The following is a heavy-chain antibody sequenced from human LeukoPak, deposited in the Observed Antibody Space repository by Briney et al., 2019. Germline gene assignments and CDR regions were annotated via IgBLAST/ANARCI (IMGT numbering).Heavy chain of an antibody. Sequence: GGSLKISCKGSGYSFTSYWIGWVRQMPGKGLEWMGIIYPGDSDTRYSPSFQGQVTISADKSISTAYLQWSSLKASDTAMYYCARGVDTAMVTGAFDIWGQGTMVTVSS. CDR3: ARGVDTAMVTGAFDI. D-gene: IGHD5-18*01. CDR1: GYSFTSYW. J-gene: IGHJ3*02. CDR2: IYPGDSDT. V-gene: IGHV5-51*01.